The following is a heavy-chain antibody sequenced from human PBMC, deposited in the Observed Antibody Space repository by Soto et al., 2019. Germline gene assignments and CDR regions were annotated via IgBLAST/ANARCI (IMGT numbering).Heavy chain of an antibody. V-gene: IGHV1-69*01. CDR2: IIPIFDTA. CDR1: GGTFSSGYE. D-gene: IGHD4-4*01. CDR3: ARGMATVYYFDY. Sequence: QVQLVQSGAEVKKPGSSVMVSCKASGGTFSSGYEISWVRQAPGQGLEWMAGIIPIFDTANYAQNFQGRLTITADESTTTADMELSSLTSDDTAVYYCARGMATVYYFDYWGQGTQVTVSS. J-gene: IGHJ4*02.